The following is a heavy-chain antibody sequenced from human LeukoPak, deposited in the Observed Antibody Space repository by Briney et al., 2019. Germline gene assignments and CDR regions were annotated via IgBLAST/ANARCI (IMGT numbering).Heavy chain of an antibody. J-gene: IGHJ6*03. Sequence: SETLSLTCTVSGVSISSGYYYWSWLRQPAGKGLEWIGRIYTSGSTNYNPSLKSRVTISVDTSKNQFSLKLSSVTAADTAVYYCAREGFAYSSSSYHYYMDVWGKGTTVTVSS. CDR1: GVSISSGYYY. CDR3: AREGFAYSSSSYHYYMDV. V-gene: IGHV4-61*02. D-gene: IGHD6-6*01. CDR2: IYTSGST.